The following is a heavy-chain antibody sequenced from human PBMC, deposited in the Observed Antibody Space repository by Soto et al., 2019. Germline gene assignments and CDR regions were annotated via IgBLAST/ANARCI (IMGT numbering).Heavy chain of an antibody. D-gene: IGHD3-10*01. Sequence: PGGSLRLSCVASGFTFGSRAMSWVRQAPGEWLEWVSTITDTGGDSKSADSVRGRFAISRDNSRDTLYLQMSSLRAEDSAVYYCASGSKDSYPGSRIFDFWGRGXLVTVYS. J-gene: IGHJ4*01. CDR2: ITDTGGDS. V-gene: IGHV3-23*01. CDR1: GFTFGSRA. CDR3: ASGSKDSYPGSRIFDF.